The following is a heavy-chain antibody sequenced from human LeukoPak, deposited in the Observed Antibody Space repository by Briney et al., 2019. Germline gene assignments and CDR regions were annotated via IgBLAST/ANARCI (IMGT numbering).Heavy chain of an antibody. V-gene: IGHV4-39*01. J-gene: IGHJ5*02. CDR1: GGSISSYY. CDR3: ARRKVAGTRAINWFDP. D-gene: IGHD6-19*01. Sequence: SETLSLTCTVSGGSISSYYWGWIRQPPGKRLEWIGSIYYSGSTYYNPSLKSRVTISVDTSKNQFSLKLSSVTAADTAVYYCARRKVAGTRAINWFDPWGQGTLVTVSS. CDR2: IYYSGST.